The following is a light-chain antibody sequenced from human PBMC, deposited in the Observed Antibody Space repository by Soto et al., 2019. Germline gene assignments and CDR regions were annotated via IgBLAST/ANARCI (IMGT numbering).Light chain of an antibody. CDR2: GNS. CDR3: QSYDSSLRGRV. J-gene: IGLJ3*02. V-gene: IGLV1-40*01. CDR1: SSNIGAGYD. Sequence: QSVLTQPPSVSGAPGQRVTISCTGSSSNIGAGYDVHWYQQLPGTAPKLLIYGNSNRSSGVPDRFSGSKSGTSASLAITGLQAEDEADYYCQSYDSSLRGRVFGGGTKLTVL.